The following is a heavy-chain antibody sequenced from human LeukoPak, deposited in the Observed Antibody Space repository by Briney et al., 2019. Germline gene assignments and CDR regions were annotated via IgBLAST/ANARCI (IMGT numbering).Heavy chain of an antibody. CDR3: AREAGNLGWFDP. CDR2: IYSGGST. CDR1: GFAFDDYA. V-gene: IGHV3-66*01. J-gene: IGHJ5*02. Sequence: GGSLRLSCAASGFAFDDYAMHWVRQAPGKGLEWVSVIYSGGSTYYADSVKGRFTISRDNSKNTLYLQMNSLRAEDTAVYYCAREAGNLGWFDPWGQGTLVTVSS. D-gene: IGHD1-14*01.